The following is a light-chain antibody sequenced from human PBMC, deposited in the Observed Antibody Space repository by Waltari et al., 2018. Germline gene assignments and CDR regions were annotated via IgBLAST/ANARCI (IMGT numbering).Light chain of an antibody. Sequence: DIQMTQSPSSLSASAGDTVTITCRASQGFSTYLNWYQQKPGKPPKRLIYETSNLESGVPSRFSGSGSGTDFTLIISSLQPEDFATYYCLQYNSHPWTFGQGTKLEIK. CDR1: QGFSTY. V-gene: IGKV1-17*01. CDR2: ETS. J-gene: IGKJ1*01. CDR3: LQYNSHPWT.